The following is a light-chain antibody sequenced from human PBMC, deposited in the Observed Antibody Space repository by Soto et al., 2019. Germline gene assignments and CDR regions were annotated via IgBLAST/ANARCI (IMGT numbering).Light chain of an antibody. Sequence: EIVMTQSPATLSVSPGERATLSCRASQSVSSNLAWYQQKPGQAPXLLIYGASTRATGIPARFSGSGSGTEFTLTISSLQSEDFAVYYCQQYNKFTFGQGTKVDIK. J-gene: IGKJ1*01. CDR2: GAS. CDR1: QSVSSN. CDR3: QQYNKFT. V-gene: IGKV3-15*01.